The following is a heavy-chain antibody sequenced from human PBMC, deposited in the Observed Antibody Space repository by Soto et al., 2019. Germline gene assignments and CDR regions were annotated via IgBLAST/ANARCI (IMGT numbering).Heavy chain of an antibody. J-gene: IGHJ4*01. Sequence: QPPEKELEWIAYIYYTGTTNFNPSLKSRVTISMDTSKNQFSLNLRSVTASDTAVYYCSSFCGLQEVLHYFPYRG. CDR3: SSFCGLQEVLHYFPY. CDR2: IYYTGTT. V-gene: IGHV4-59*08. D-gene: IGHD6-25*01.